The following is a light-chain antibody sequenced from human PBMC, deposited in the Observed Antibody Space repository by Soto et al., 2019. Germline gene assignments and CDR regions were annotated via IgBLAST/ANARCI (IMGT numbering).Light chain of an antibody. J-gene: IGKJ1*01. Sequence: EIVLTQSPGTLSLSPGERATLSCRASQSVSSSYLAWYQQKPGQAPRLLIYGASSRATGIPDRFSGSGSGTDFTLTISRLEPEEFAVYYWQQYGSPPSTCGQGAKVEIK. CDR2: GAS. CDR1: QSVSSSY. CDR3: QQYGSPPST. V-gene: IGKV3-20*01.